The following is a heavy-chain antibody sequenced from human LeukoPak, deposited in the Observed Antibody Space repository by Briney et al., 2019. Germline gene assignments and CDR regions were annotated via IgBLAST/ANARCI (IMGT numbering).Heavy chain of an antibody. V-gene: IGHV4-61*02. D-gene: IGHD1-26*01. J-gene: IGHJ3*02. CDR2: IYTSGST. Sequence: SETLSLTCTVSGGSISSGSYYWSWIRQPAGKGLEWIGRIYTSGSTNYNPSLKSRVTISVDTSKNQFSLKLSSVTAADTAVYYCARDLVLGHIVGATKSAFDIWGQGTMVTVSS. CDR3: ARDLVLGHIVGATKSAFDI. CDR1: GGSISSGSYY.